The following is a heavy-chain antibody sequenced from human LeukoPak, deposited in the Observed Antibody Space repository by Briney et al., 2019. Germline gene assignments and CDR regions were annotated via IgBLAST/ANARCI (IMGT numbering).Heavy chain of an antibody. CDR3: VREYTTSSRRYFDY. Sequence: GESLKISCAASGFTFSNYWMHWVRQPPGKGLVWVSRINIDGSSTNYADSVKGRFTVSRDNAKNTLFLQMNGLRVDDTATYYCVREYTTSSRRYFDYWGQGDLVTVSA. CDR2: INIDGSST. V-gene: IGHV3-74*01. J-gene: IGHJ4*02. D-gene: IGHD6-6*01. CDR1: GFTFSNYW.